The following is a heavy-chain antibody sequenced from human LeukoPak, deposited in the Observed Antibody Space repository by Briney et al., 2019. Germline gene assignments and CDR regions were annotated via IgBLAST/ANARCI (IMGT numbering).Heavy chain of an antibody. CDR2: INWNGGST. V-gene: IGHV3-20*04. J-gene: IGHJ3*02. CDR3: AKIMITFGGVIGNDAFDI. D-gene: IGHD3-16*02. Sequence: GGSLRLSCAASGFTFDDYGMSWVRQAPGKGLEWVSGINWNGGSTGYADSVKGRFTISRDNAKNSLYLQVNSLRAEDTALYYCAKIMITFGGVIGNDAFDIWGQGTMVTVSS. CDR1: GFTFDDYG.